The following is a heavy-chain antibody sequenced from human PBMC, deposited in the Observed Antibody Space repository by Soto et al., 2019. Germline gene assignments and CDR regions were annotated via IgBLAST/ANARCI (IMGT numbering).Heavy chain of an antibody. Sequence: QVQLVQSGAEVKKPGASVKVSCRTSGYTFTHYYIHWVRQAPGQGLEWLAIINPASGSTNYAQDFQGRVTLTMDTSTTTVYMELSGLRAEDTAIFYCARDSAAGDHWGQGTLVTVSS. J-gene: IGHJ4*02. CDR3: ARDSAAGDH. V-gene: IGHV1-46*01. D-gene: IGHD6-13*01. CDR2: INPASGST. CDR1: GYTFTHYY.